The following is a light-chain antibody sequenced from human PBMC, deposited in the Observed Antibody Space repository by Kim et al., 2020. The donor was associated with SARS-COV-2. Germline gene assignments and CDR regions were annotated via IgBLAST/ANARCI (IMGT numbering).Light chain of an antibody. Sequence: LTQPASVSGSPGQSITISCTGTSSDVGGYNYVSWYQQHPGKAPKLMIYEVSNRPSGVSNRFSGFKSGNTASLTISGLQAEDEADYYCSSHTSSSTLPYVFGTGTKVTVL. V-gene: IGLV2-14*01. CDR1: SSDVGGYNY. CDR3: SSHTSSSTLPYV. CDR2: EVS. J-gene: IGLJ1*01.